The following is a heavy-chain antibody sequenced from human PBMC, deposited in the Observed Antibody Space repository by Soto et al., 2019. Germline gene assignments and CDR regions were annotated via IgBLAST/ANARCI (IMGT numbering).Heavy chain of an antibody. CDR1: GYTFTSYA. D-gene: IGHD6-19*01. V-gene: IGHV1-3*01. CDR2: INAGNGNT. Sequence: EASVKVSCKASGYTFTSYAMHWVRQAPGQRLEWMGWINAGNGNTKYSQKFQGRVTITRDTSASTAYMELSSLRSEDTAVYYCARGWYSSGWYRYYFDYWGQGTLVTVSS. J-gene: IGHJ4*02. CDR3: ARGWYSSGWYRYYFDY.